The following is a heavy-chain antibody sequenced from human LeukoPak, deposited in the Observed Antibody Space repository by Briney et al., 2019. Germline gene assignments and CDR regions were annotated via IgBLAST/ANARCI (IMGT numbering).Heavy chain of an antibody. V-gene: IGHV4-34*01. CDR2: INHSGST. CDR1: GGSFIGYY. Sequence: PSETLSHTCAVYGGSFIGYYWSWIRQPPGKGLEWIGEINHSGSTNYNPSLKSRVTISVDTSKNQFSLKLSSVTAADTAVYYCASGALAPAGFGDFDYWGQGTLVTVSS. D-gene: IGHD6-13*01. CDR3: ASGALAPAGFGDFDY. J-gene: IGHJ4*02.